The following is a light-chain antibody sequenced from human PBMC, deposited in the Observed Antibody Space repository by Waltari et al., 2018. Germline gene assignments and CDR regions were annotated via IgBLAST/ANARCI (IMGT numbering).Light chain of an antibody. CDR2: DTS. CDR3: QQRNSWPLT. CDR1: QTVNTY. J-gene: IGKJ4*01. V-gene: IGKV3-11*01. Sequence: ETVLTQSPVTLSLSPGERATLSCRASQTVNTYLAWYQQKPGQAPRLLIYDTSNRATGIPARFSGSGSGTDFTLTISSLEPEDFAVYYCQQRNSWPLTFGGGTKVESK.